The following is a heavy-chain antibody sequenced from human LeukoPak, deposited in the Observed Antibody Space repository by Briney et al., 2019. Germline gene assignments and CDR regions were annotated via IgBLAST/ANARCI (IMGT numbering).Heavy chain of an antibody. Sequence: PSETLSLTCTVSGGSISSSSYYWGWIRQPPGKGLEWIGSIYYSGSTYYNPSLKSRVTISVDTSKNQFSLKLSSVTAADTAVYYCARAEAYYYYGMDVWGQGTTVTVSS. CDR3: ARAEAYYYYGMDV. V-gene: IGHV4-39*01. D-gene: IGHD6-19*01. J-gene: IGHJ6*02. CDR1: GGSISSSSYY. CDR2: IYYSGST.